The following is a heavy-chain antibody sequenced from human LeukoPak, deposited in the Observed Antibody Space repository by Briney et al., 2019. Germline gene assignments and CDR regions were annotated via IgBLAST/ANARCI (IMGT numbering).Heavy chain of an antibody. V-gene: IGHV3-23*01. D-gene: IGHD5/OR15-5a*01. J-gene: IGHJ4*02. CDR2: ISDSGGNT. CDR3: ARDLYESELDG. Sequence: PGGSLRLSCAASGFTFSSYAMSWVRQAPGEGLDWVSSISDSGGNTYYADSVKGRFTISRDNSRNTLYLQMNSLRAEDTAVYYCARDLYESELDGWGQGTLVTVSS. CDR1: GFTFSSYA.